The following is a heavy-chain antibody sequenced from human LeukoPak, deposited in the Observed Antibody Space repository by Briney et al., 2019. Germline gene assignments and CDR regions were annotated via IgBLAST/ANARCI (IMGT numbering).Heavy chain of an antibody. D-gene: IGHD6-19*01. CDR3: ARARDDQQWLVEFAFDI. Sequence: ASVKVSCKASGYTFTGYYMHWVRQAPGQGLEWMGWINPNSGGTNYAQKFQGRVTMTRDTSISTAYMELSRPRSDDTAVYYCARARDDQQWLVEFAFDIWGQGTMVTVSS. V-gene: IGHV1-2*02. CDR2: INPNSGGT. CDR1: GYTFTGYY. J-gene: IGHJ3*02.